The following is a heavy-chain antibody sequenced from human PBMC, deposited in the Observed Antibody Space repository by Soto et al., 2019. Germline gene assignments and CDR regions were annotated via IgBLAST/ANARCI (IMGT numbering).Heavy chain of an antibody. CDR2: IYYSGST. V-gene: IGHV4-31*03. CDR1: GGSISSGGYY. D-gene: IGHD3-22*01. J-gene: IGHJ3*02. Sequence: SETLSLTCTVSGGSISSGGYYWSWIRQHPGKGLEWIGYIYYSGSTYYNPSLKSRVTISVDTSKNQFSLKLSSVTAADTAVYYCARGPGYYDSSGYYFPIWGQGTMVTV. CDR3: ARGPGYYDSSGYYFPI.